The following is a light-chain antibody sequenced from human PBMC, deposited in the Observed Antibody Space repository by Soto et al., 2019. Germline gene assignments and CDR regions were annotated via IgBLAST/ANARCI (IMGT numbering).Light chain of an antibody. CDR1: SNDVGGYNY. CDR3: SSFAVSTSFV. J-gene: IGLJ1*01. V-gene: IGLV2-8*01. CDR2: EVN. Sequence: LNQAPSAAGSPGQSVTISCTGTSNDVGGYNYVSWYQQHPGKAPKLMIYEVNKRPSGVPDRFSGSKSGNTASLTVSGLQAEDEADYYCSSFAVSTSFVFGTGTKVTV.